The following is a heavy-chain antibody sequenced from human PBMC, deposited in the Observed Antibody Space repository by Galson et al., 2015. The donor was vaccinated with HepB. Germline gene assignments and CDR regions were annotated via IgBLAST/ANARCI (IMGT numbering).Heavy chain of an antibody. Sequence: SVKVSCKASGGTFSSYTISWVRQAPGQGLEWMGRIIPILGIANYAQKFQGRVTITADKSTSTAYMELSSLRSEDTAVYYCARLGFEVVTAKGNWFGPWGQGTLVTVSS. D-gene: IGHD2-21*02. J-gene: IGHJ5*02. V-gene: IGHV1-69*02. CDR3: ARLGFEVVTAKGNWFGP. CDR2: IIPILGIA. CDR1: GGTFSSYT.